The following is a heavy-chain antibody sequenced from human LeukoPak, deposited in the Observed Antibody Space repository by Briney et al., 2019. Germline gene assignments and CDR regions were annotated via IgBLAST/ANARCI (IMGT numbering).Heavy chain of an antibody. J-gene: IGHJ4*02. CDR2: MNPDGSAT. V-gene: IGHV3-74*01. CDR3: ARDMWGTFDY. Sequence: GGSLRLSCAVSGFTFSDFWMHWVRQAPGRGPVWVSRMNPDGSATVYADSVKGRSTITRDNAENTLYRQMSSLRAEDTATYYCARDMWGTFDYWGQGALVTVSS. CDR1: GFTFSDFW. D-gene: IGHD7-27*01.